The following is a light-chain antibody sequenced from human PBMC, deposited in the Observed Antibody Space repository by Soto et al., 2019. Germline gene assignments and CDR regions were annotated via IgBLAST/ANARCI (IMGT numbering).Light chain of an antibody. Sequence: SYVLTQPPSVSVAPGKTAKITCGGKNIGSKSVHWYQQKPGQAPVMVMYYDSDRPSGIPERFSGSNSGNTATLTINRVEAGDEADYYCQVWDTSNDHQLLGGGTKLTVL. CDR2: YDS. CDR1: NIGSKS. CDR3: QVWDTSNDHQL. J-gene: IGLJ2*01. V-gene: IGLV3-21*04.